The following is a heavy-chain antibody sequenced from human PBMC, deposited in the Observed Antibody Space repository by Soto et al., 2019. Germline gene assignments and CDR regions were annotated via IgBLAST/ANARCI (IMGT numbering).Heavy chain of an antibody. D-gene: IGHD6-6*01. CDR1: GGSIVTYD. CDR3: ARGLSSSEYCLHS. CDR2: IWHDGSTK. J-gene: IGHJ1*01. V-gene: IGHV3-33*08. Sequence: GGPLRLPWAVSGGSIVTYDGRWIRQTPGKGLEWVAVIWHDGSTKYYADSVKGRFTIPRDTSERTIYLQRNSLRAQDTSLYYCARGLSSSEYCLHSWGQGNLVTVSS.